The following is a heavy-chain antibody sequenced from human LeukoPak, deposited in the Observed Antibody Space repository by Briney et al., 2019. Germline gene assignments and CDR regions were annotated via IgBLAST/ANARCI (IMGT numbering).Heavy chain of an antibody. D-gene: IGHD3-16*01. CDR2: IYYIVST. V-gene: IGHV4-38-2*02. CDR1: GVSISRGRY. J-gene: IGHJ4*02. Sequence: SGTLSLTCTVSGVSISRGRYWGWIRQSPGKALEWIGSIYYIVSTYYNPSLKSPVIISVDTSKNQFSLRLSSVTAADTAVYYCARSPHLGSYGYGPWELPVPYFDYWGQGTLVTVSS. CDR3: ARSPHLGSYGYGPWELPVPYFDY.